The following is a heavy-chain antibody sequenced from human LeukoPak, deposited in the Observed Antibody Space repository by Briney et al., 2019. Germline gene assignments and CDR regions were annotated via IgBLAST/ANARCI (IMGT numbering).Heavy chain of an antibody. CDR1: GSTFRRYA. CDR2: ISGNGDST. V-gene: IGHV3-23*01. D-gene: IGHD6-19*01. Sequence: GGSLRLSCAASGSTFRRYALSWVRQAPGKGLEWVSTISGNGDSTYYADSVKGRFTISRDNSKNTLYLQMNSLRAGDTAVYYCAKDGGGSGWYIDNWGQGTLVTVSS. CDR3: AKDGGGSGWYIDN. J-gene: IGHJ4*02.